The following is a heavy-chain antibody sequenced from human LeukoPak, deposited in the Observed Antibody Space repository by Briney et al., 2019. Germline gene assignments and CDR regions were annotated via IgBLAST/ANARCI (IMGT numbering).Heavy chain of an antibody. CDR1: GFTFSTYS. CDR2: ISGSGGNT. Sequence: GGSLRLSCAASGFTFSTYSMSWVRQAPGKGLEWVSGISGSGGNTYYADSVKGRFTISRDNSKNTLYLQMNSLRAEDTAVYYCAKDHSSGYIDIWGQGTLVTVSS. D-gene: IGHD3-22*01. CDR3: AKDHSSGYIDI. V-gene: IGHV3-23*01. J-gene: IGHJ4*02.